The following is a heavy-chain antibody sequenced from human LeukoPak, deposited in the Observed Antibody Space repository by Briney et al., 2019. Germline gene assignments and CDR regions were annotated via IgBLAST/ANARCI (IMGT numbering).Heavy chain of an antibody. CDR1: GFTFTSYA. J-gene: IGHJ4*02. V-gene: IGHV3-23*01. CDR3: AKAYHYGAGSSFDF. D-gene: IGHD3-10*01. Sequence: GGSLRLSCAASGFTFTSYAMSWVRQAPGKGLEWVSAISARGDNTYYADSVKGRFAISRDNPQNTHSLQMNSLRAEDTAIYYCAKAYHYGAGSSFDFWGQGVLVTVSS. CDR2: ISARGDNT.